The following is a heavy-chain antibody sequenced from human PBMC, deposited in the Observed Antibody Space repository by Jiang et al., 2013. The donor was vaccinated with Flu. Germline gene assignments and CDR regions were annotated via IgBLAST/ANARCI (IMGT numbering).Heavy chain of an antibody. V-gene: IGHV4-34*01. CDR1: GGSFSGYY. Sequence: LLKPSETLSLTCAVYGGSFSGYYWSWIRQPPGKGLEWIGEINHSGSTNYNPSLKSRVTISVDTSKNQFSLKLSSVTAADTAVYYCARGHRSYYYYYGMDVWGKGTTVTVSS. CDR2: INHSGST. D-gene: IGHD1-14*01. J-gene: IGHJ6*04. CDR3: ARGHRSYYYYYGMDV.